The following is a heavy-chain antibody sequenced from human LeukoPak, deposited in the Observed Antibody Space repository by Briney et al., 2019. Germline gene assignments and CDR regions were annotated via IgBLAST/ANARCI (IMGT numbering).Heavy chain of an antibody. Sequence: KSGGSLRLSCAASGFTFSSYSMNWVRQAPGKGLEWVSSISSSSSYIYYADSVKGRFTISRDNDKNSLYLQMNSLRAEDTAVYYCARDANNWNDANDGGGTEVYYFDYWGQGTLVTVSS. CDR2: ISSSSSYI. CDR1: GFTFSSYS. CDR3: ARDANNWNDANDGGGTEVYYFDY. D-gene: IGHD1-1*01. V-gene: IGHV3-21*01. J-gene: IGHJ4*02.